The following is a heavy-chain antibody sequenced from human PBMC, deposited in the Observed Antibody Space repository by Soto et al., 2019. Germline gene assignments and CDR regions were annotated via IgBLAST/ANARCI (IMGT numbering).Heavy chain of an antibody. CDR1: GDTVTKYG. CDR3: ASATSIAVAGKET. CDR2: ISFYNGHT. D-gene: IGHD6-19*01. J-gene: IGHJ4*02. V-gene: IGHV1-18*01. Sequence: QVQLVQSGGEVKKPGASVKVSCKASGDTVTKYGISWVRQAPGQGLEWLGWISFYNGHTNYALKFQDRITFTTDTSTSTASMVLRSLTSDDTAVYYCASATSIAVAGKETWGQGTLVTVSS.